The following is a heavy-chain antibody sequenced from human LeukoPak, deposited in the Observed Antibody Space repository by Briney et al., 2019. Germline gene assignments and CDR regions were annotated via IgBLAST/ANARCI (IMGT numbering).Heavy chain of an antibody. CDR1: GGSFSGYY. CDR2: IYYSGST. CDR3: ARTEYYTRFDP. J-gene: IGHJ5*02. D-gene: IGHD1-26*01. Sequence: SETLSLTCAVYGGSFSGYYLSWVRQPPGKGLEWIGYIYYSGSTNYNPSLKSRVTISVDTSKNQFSLKLSSVTAADTAVYYCARTEYYTRFDPWGQGTLVTVSS. V-gene: IGHV4-59*01.